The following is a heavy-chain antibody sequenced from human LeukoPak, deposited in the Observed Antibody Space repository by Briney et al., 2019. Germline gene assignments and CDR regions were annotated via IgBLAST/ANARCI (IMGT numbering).Heavy chain of an antibody. J-gene: IGHJ6*02. V-gene: IGHV3-43*02. CDR2: ISGDGGST. CDR1: GFTFDDYA. CDR3: AKDQRGYSYGYTFYYYYGMDV. D-gene: IGHD5-18*01. Sequence: GGSLRLSCAASGFTFDDYAMHWVRQAPGKGLEWVSLISGDGGSTYYADSVEGRFTISRDNSKNSLYLQMNSLRTEDTALYYCAKDQRGYSYGYTFYYYYGMDVWGQGTTVTVSS.